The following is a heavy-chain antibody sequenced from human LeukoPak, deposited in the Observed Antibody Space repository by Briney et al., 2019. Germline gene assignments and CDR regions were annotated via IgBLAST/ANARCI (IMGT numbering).Heavy chain of an antibody. CDR1: GYTFTTYD. J-gene: IGHJ3*02. CDR2: VNPNSGDT. Sequence: ASVKVSCKTSGYTFTTYDINWVRQATGQGLEWMGWVNPNSGDTGYAQKFEGRVNITRNTSISTAYMELSSLRSEDTAVYYCARQAVGDDAFDIWGQGTMVTVSS. D-gene: IGHD3-16*01. CDR3: ARQAVGDDAFDI. V-gene: IGHV1-8*03.